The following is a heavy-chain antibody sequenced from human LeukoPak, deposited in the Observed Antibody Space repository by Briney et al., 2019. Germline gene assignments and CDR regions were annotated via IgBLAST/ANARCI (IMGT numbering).Heavy chain of an antibody. CDR1: GYTFTGYY. CDR3: ARSLSPRGQWFDP. Sequence: ASVKVSCKASGYTFTGYYMHWVRQAPGQGLEWMGWINPNSGGTNYAQKFQGRVTMTRDTSISTAYMELSRLRSDDTAVYYCARSLSPRGQWFDPWGQGTLVTVSS. CDR2: INPNSGGT. V-gene: IGHV1-2*02. J-gene: IGHJ5*02. D-gene: IGHD2-2*01.